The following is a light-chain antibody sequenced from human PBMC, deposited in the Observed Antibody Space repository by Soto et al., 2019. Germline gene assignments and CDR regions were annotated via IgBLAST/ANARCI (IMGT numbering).Light chain of an antibody. J-gene: IGKJ5*01. CDR2: DAS. V-gene: IGKV3-11*01. CDR1: HSINSY. Sequence: SPGERVTLSCRASHSINSYLAWYQQKPGQAPRLLIYDASNGATGIPARFSGSGSGTDFTLTISSLEPEDFAVYYCQQRSNWPITFGQGTRLEIK. CDR3: QQRSNWPIT.